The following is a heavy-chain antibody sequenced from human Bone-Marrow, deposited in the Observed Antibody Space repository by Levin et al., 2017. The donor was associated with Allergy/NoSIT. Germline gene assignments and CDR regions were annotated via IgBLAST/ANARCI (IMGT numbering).Heavy chain of an antibody. Sequence: GESLKISCAASGFTFSSYGMHWVRQAPGKGLEWVAVISYDGSNKYYADSVKGRFTISRDNSKNTLYLQMNSLRAEDTAVYYCARTYRDIAYYGMDVWGQGTTVTVSS. J-gene: IGHJ6*02. V-gene: IGHV3-30*03. CDR2: ISYDGSNK. CDR3: ARTYRDIAYYGMDV. CDR1: GFTFSSYG. D-gene: IGHD2-15*01.